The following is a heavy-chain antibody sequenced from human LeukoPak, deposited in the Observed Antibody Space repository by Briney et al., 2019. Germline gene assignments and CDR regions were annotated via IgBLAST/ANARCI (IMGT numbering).Heavy chain of an antibody. CDR2: IYYTGSN. CDR1: GGSISSHY. CDR3: AREIAAAGKNWFDP. D-gene: IGHD6-13*01. V-gene: IGHV4-59*11. Sequence: SETLSLTCTVSGGSISSHYWSWIRQPPGKGLEWIGYIYYTGSNNYNPSLKSRVTISVNTSKNQFSLKLSSVTAADTAVYYFAREIAAAGKNWFDPWGQGPLVTVSS. J-gene: IGHJ5*02.